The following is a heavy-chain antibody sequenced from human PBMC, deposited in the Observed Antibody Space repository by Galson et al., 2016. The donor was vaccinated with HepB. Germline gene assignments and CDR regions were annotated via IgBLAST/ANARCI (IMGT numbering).Heavy chain of an antibody. J-gene: IGHJ4*02. V-gene: IGHV3-66*02. CDR1: GIVVSSTH. CDR3: ARSGSTGYFDY. Sequence: SLRLSCAASGIVVSSTHFSWVRQTPGKGLEWVSDIYRGGATYHADSVKGRFTISRDNSKNTLYLQMNSLRVEDTCVYYCARSGSTGYFDYWCQGTLVTVSS. CDR2: IYRGGAT. D-gene: IGHD3-9*01.